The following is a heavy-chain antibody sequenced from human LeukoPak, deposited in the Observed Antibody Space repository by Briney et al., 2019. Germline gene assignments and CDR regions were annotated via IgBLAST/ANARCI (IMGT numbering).Heavy chain of an antibody. Sequence: GGSLRLSCVASGLIFDDYGMNWVRQAPGQGLEWVSGINWNGGSTGHADSVKGRFTISRDNAKKSLYLQMNSLRAEDTALYYCARANSMGYFYNMDVWGKGTTVTVSS. CDR1: GLIFDDYG. J-gene: IGHJ6*03. V-gene: IGHV3-20*04. CDR3: ARANSMGYFYNMDV. D-gene: IGHD3-3*02. CDR2: INWNGGST.